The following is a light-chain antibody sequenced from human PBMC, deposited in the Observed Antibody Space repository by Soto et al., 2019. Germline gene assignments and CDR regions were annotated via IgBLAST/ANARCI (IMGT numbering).Light chain of an antibody. CDR1: NIGSIS. CDR3: QVWDSSSDHHV. J-gene: IGLJ1*01. CDR2: DDS. Sequence: SYELIQSPSVSVAPGQTARITCGGSNIGSISVHWYQQKPGQAPVLVVHDDSDRPSGIPERFSGSNSGNTATLTISGVEAGDEADYYCQVWDSSSDHHVFGTGTKVTV. V-gene: IGLV3-21*02.